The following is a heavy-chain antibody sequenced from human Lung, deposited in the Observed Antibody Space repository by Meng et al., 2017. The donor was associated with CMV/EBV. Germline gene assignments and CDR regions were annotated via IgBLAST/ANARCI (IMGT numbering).Heavy chain of an antibody. D-gene: IGHD2/OR15-2a*01. CDR2: ISTNTGTP. Sequence: QVQLLQSGSEMTTPRASVKVSCKASGYTTSTYTLNWVRQAHGRGLEWMGCISTNTGTPTYTQGFTGRFVFSLDTSVSTAYLQISSLKAEDTAVYYCARGGNFDPWGQGTLVTVSS. CDR1: GYTTSTYT. V-gene: IGHV7-4-1*02. J-gene: IGHJ5*02. CDR3: ARGGNFDP.